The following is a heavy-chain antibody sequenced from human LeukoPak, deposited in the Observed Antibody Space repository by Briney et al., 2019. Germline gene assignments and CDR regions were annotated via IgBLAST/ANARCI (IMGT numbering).Heavy chain of an antibody. CDR1: GFIFSDCY. Sequence: KPGGSLRLFCAASGFIFSDCYMSCIRHAPAKALEGVSYISCRGSTRYYADSAKGRFNIPRDNAKNSLYLQMNSLRAEDTAVYYCAREKYDILTGYSYYFDYWGQGTLVTVSS. V-gene: IGHV3-11*01. CDR3: AREKYDILTGYSYYFDY. D-gene: IGHD3-9*01. J-gene: IGHJ4*02. CDR2: ISCRGSTR.